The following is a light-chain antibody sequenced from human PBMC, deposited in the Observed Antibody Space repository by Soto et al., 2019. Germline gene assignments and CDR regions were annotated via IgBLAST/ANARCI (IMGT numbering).Light chain of an antibody. Sequence: QAVVTQPPSVSGAPGQRVTISCTGSSSNIGTGYDVHWYQQLPGTAPKPLIYGNSNRPSGVPDRFSGSKSGTSASLAITGLQAEDEADYYCQSYDSNLSVVFGGGTKLTVL. CDR1: SSNIGTGYD. J-gene: IGLJ2*01. CDR2: GNS. CDR3: QSYDSNLSVV. V-gene: IGLV1-40*01.